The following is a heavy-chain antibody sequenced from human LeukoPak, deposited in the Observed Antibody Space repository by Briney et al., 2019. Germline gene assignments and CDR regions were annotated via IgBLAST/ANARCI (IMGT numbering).Heavy chain of an antibody. V-gene: IGHV1-18*01. CDR1: GYTFTSYG. D-gene: IGHD3-3*01. J-gene: IGHJ4*02. CDR3: AREPTYYDFWSVYFSGWGPFDH. CDR2: ISAYNGNT. Sequence: ASVKVSCKASGYTFTSYGISWVRQAPGQGLEWMGWISAYNGNTNYAQKLQGRVTMTTDTSTSTAYMELRSLRSDDTAVYYCAREPTYYDFWSVYFSGWGPFDHWGQGTLVTVSS.